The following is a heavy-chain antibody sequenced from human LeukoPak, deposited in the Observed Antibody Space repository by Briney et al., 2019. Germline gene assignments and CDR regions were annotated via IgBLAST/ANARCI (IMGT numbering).Heavy chain of an antibody. CDR1: GFTFSSYW. D-gene: IGHD6-13*01. V-gene: IGHV3-74*01. Sequence: GGSLRLSCAASGFTFSSYWMHWVRQAPGKGLVWVSHINTDGRSTGHADSVKGRFTISGDNAKNTLYLQMNSLRAGDTAVYYCARPSAAGPYFDYWGQGTLVTVSS. CDR3: ARPSAAGPYFDY. CDR2: INTDGRST. J-gene: IGHJ4*02.